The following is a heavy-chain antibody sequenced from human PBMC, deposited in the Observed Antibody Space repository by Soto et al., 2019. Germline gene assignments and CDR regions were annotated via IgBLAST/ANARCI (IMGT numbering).Heavy chain of an antibody. Sequence: PRGSLRLSCATSGFIVNNIFMTWGRQAPGKGLEWLSTISSDDNTYYADSVKGRFTISRDSSKNTLYLQMNSLRAEDTAVYHCARDILGGSHDFSHGGQGTLVTVSS. CDR3: ARDILGGSHDFSH. D-gene: IGHD3-3*01. J-gene: IGHJ1*01. CDR2: ISSDDNT. CDR1: GFIVNNIF. V-gene: IGHV3-66*01.